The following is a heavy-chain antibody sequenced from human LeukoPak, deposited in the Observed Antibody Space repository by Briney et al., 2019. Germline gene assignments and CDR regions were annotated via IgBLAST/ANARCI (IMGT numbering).Heavy chain of an antibody. CDR2: ITWDGGST. CDR3: AKDIGWLQFYFDY. Sequence: GGSLRLXCAASGFTFDDYAMHWVRQAPGKGLEWVSLITWDGGSTYYADSVKGRFTISRDNNKNSLYLQMNSLRAEDTALYYCAKDIGWLQFYFDYWGQGTLVAVSS. J-gene: IGHJ4*02. CDR1: GFTFDDYA. V-gene: IGHV3-43D*04. D-gene: IGHD5-24*01.